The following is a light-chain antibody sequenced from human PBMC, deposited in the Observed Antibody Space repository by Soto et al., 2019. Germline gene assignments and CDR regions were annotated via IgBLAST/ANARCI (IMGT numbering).Light chain of an antibody. V-gene: IGKV1-5*01. Sequence: DIQMTQSPSTLSASVGDRVTITCRASQSISSWLAWYQQKPGKAPKLLIYDASSLESGVPSRFSGSGSGTEFTLTISSLQPDDFATYYCQQYNSPGTFGQGTKVEI. J-gene: IGKJ1*01. CDR1: QSISSW. CDR3: QQYNSPGT. CDR2: DAS.